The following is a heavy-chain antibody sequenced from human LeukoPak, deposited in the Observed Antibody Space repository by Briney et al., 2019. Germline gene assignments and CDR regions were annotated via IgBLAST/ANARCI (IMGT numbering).Heavy chain of an antibody. CDR2: IYYSGSS. D-gene: IGHD2/OR15-2a*01. V-gene: IGHV4-30-4*08. Sequence: SQTLSLTCTVSGGPISSGDYHWSWIRQPPGKGLEWIGYIYYSGSSFYNPSLKSRVTISVDTSKNHVSLNLSSVTAADTAVYYCARGNNPYYFDYWGQGTLVTVSS. CDR3: ARGNNPYYFDY. J-gene: IGHJ4*02. CDR1: GGPISSGDYH.